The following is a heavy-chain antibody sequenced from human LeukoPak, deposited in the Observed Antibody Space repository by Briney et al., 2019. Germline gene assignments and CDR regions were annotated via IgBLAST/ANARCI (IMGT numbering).Heavy chain of an antibody. D-gene: IGHD3-10*01. CDR1: GGSISSGGYS. CDR3: ATRWGGSGSFQH. Sequence: SQTLSLTCAVSGGSISSGGYSWSWIRQPPGKGLEWIGYIYHSGSTYYNPSLKSRVTISVDRSKNQFSLKLSSVTAADTAVYFCATRWGGSGSFQHWGQGTLVTVSS. J-gene: IGHJ1*01. CDR2: IYHSGST. V-gene: IGHV4-30-2*01.